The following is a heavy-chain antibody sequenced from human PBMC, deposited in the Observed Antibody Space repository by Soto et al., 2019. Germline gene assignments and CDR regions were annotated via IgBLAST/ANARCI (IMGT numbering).Heavy chain of an antibody. V-gene: IGHV3-48*01. J-gene: IGHJ5*02. CDR3: ARGTGVGS. Sequence: GGSLRLSCAASGFTFSSYSMNWVRQAPGEGLEWVSYISSGSTYYADSVKGRFTISRDNSKNTLYLQMNSLRAEDTAVYYCARGTGVGSWGQGTVVTVSS. CDR1: GFTFSSYS. CDR2: ISSGST. D-gene: IGHD1-1*01.